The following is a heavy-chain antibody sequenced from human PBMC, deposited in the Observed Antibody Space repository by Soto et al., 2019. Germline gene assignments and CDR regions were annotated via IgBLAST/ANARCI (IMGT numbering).Heavy chain of an antibody. V-gene: IGHV3-30-3*01. D-gene: IGHD5-18*01. Sequence: QVQLVESGGGVVQPGRSLRLSCAASGFTFSSYAMHWVRQAPGKGLEWVAVISYDGSNKYYADSVKGRFTISRDNSKNTLYLQMNSLRAEDTAVYYCARDGGDYGDTAMPHNPFDYWGQGTLVTVSS. J-gene: IGHJ4*02. CDR2: ISYDGSNK. CDR3: ARDGGDYGDTAMPHNPFDY. CDR1: GFTFSSYA.